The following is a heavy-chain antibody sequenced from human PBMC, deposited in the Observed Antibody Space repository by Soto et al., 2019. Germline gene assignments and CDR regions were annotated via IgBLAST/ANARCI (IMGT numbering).Heavy chain of an antibody. J-gene: IGHJ5*02. CDR1: GGTFSSYT. V-gene: IGHV1-69*08. D-gene: IGHD2-2*02. CDR3: ARDRAEYCSSTSCYTLSPGWFDP. CDR2: IIPILGIA. Sequence: QVQLVQSGAEVKKPGSSVKVSCKASGGTFSSYTISWVRQAPGQGLEWMGRIIPILGIANYAQKFQGRVTITADKSTSTAYMERSSLRSEDTAVYYCARDRAEYCSSTSCYTLSPGWFDPWGQGTLVTVSS.